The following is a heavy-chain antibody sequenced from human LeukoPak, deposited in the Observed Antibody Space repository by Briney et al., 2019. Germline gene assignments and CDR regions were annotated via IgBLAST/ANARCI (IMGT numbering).Heavy chain of an antibody. D-gene: IGHD4-17*01. CDR2: INPSGGST. V-gene: IGHV1-46*01. J-gene: IGHJ4*02. CDR1: GYTFTNYH. CDR3: ARDYGVANYYFDY. Sequence: GASVKVSCKASGYTFTNYHMHWVRQAPGQGLEWMGIINPSGGSTSYAQKFQGRVTMTRDTSTSTVYMELSSLRSEDTAVYYCARDYGVANYYFDYWGQGTLVTVSS.